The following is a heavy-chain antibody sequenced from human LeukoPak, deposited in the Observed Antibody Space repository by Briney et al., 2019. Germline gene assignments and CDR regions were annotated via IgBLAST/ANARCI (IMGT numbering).Heavy chain of an antibody. V-gene: IGHV4-39*01. J-gene: IGHJ6*03. CDR2: IYYSGST. CDR1: GGSISISSYY. D-gene: IGHD3-3*01. CDR3: ARQAYYDSYMDV. Sequence: PSETLSLTCSVSGGSISISSYYWGWIRQPPGKGPEWIGNIYYSGSTYYNPSLKSRVTLSVDTSKNLFSLKLSSATAADMAVYYCARQAYYDSYMDVWGKGTTVTVSS.